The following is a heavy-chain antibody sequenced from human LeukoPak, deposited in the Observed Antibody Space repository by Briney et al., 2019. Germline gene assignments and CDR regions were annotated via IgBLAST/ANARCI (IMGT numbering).Heavy chain of an antibody. Sequence: GASVKVSCKASGYTFTSYGISWVRQAPGQGLEWMGWISAYNGNTNYAQKLQGRVTMTTDTSTSTAYMELRSLRSDDTAVYYCARDRPYDSSGYYDYWGQGTLVTVSS. CDR3: ARDRPYDSSGYYDY. V-gene: IGHV1-18*01. D-gene: IGHD3-22*01. CDR1: GYTFTSYG. CDR2: ISAYNGNT. J-gene: IGHJ4*02.